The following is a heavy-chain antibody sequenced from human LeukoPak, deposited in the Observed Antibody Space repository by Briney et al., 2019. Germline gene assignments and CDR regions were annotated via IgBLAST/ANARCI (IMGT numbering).Heavy chain of an antibody. D-gene: IGHD1-14*01. Sequence: SGTLSLTCGVSGGSITSTNWWSWVRQPPGQGLEWIGEVSLSGLTNYNPSLSSRVIMALDTSKNHLSLHLTSVTAADTAVYYCAREILGGFNPGAYWGQGTLVTVSS. J-gene: IGHJ4*02. CDR2: VSLSGLT. CDR1: GGSITSTNW. V-gene: IGHV4-4*02. CDR3: AREILGGFNPGAY.